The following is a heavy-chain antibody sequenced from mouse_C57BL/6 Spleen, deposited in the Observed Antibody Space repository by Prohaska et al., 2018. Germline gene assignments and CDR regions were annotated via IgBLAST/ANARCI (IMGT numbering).Heavy chain of an antibody. D-gene: IGHD2-4*01. CDR1: GYTLTSYW. Sequence: QVQLQQPGAELVMPGASVKLSCKASGYTLTSYWMHWVKPRPGQGLAWIGESDTSDSYTNYNQKFKGKATLTVDKSSSTAYMQLSSLTSEDSAVYYCARSGLRQDYYAMDYWGQGTSVTVSS. CDR3: ARSGLRQDYYAMDY. J-gene: IGHJ4*01. CDR2: SDTSDSYT. V-gene: IGHV1-69*01.